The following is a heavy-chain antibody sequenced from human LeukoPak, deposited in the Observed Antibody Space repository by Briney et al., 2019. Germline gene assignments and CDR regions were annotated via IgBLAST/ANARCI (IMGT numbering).Heavy chain of an antibody. CDR2: IYSGGST. V-gene: IGHV3-53*01. CDR1: GFTVSSNY. J-gene: IGHJ4*02. D-gene: IGHD1-7*01. CDR3: ASRSNYCVPKTFDY. Sequence: GGSLRLSCAASGFTVSSNYMSWVRQAPGKGLEWVSVIYSGGSTYYADSVKGRFTISRDNSKNTLYLQMNSLRAEDTAVYYCASRSNYCVPKTFDYWGQGTLVTVSS.